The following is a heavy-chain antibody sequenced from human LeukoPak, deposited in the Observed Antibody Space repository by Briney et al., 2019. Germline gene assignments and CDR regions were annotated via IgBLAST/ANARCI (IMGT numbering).Heavy chain of an antibody. Sequence: EASVKVSCKASGYTFTSYAMNWVRQAPGQGLEWMGWINTNTGNPTYAQGFTGRFVFSLDTSVSTAYLQISSLKAEDTAVCYCASGIAAANPFWFQHWGQGTLVTVSS. D-gene: IGHD6-13*01. J-gene: IGHJ1*01. V-gene: IGHV7-4-1*02. CDR1: GYTFTSYA. CDR3: ASGIAAANPFWFQH. CDR2: INTNTGNP.